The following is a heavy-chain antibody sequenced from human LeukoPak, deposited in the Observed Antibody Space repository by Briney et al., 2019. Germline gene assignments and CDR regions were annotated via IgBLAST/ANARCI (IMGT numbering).Heavy chain of an antibody. D-gene: IGHD3-3*01. J-gene: IGHJ4*02. CDR1: GGSIISSNYY. CDR2: IYQSGSGRS. V-gene: IGHV4-39*01. CDR3: ASTLRFLPYRRFDY. Sequence: SETLSLTCSVSGGSIISSNYYWGWIRQPPGKGLEWIGSIYQSGSGRSYYNPSLKSRVTIFGDTSKNQFFLRLSSVTAADTAVYYCASTLRFLPYRRFDYWGQGTLVTVPS.